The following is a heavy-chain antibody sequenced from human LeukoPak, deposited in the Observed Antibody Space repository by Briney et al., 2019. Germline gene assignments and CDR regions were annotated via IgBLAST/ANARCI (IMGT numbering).Heavy chain of an antibody. CDR3: ARVVVGTGDGYIEYYFDY. CDR1: GFTFSSYG. CDR2: ISYDGSTK. Sequence: HSGRSLRLSCAASGFTFSSYGMHWVRQAPGKGMEWVAVISYDGSTKHYADSVKGQFAISRDNSKNTLSLQMDSLRAEDTAVYYCARVVVGTGDGYIEYYFDYWGQGTLVTVSS. V-gene: IGHV3-30*03. D-gene: IGHD5-24*01. J-gene: IGHJ4*02.